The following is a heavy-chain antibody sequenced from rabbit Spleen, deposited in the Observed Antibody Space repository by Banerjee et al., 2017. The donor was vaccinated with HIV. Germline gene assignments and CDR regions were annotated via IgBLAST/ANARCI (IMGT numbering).Heavy chain of an antibody. CDR1: GFSFSSSYY. D-gene: IGHD1-1*01. CDR3: ARDTSSSFSSYGMDL. Sequence: QEQLEESGGDLVKPEGSLTLTCTASGFSFSSSYYMCWVRQAPGKGLECIACIYADRSGSTYYANWAKGRFTISKTSSTTVTLQMTSLTAADTATYFCARDTSSSFSSYGMDLWGQGTLVTVS. J-gene: IGHJ6*01. CDR2: IYADRSGST. V-gene: IGHV1S45*01.